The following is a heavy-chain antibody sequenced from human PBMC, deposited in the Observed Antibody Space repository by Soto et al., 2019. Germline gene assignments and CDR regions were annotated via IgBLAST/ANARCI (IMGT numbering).Heavy chain of an antibody. CDR1: GGSISSYY. D-gene: IGHD5-12*01. J-gene: IGHJ3*02. Sequence: QVQLQESGPGLVKPSETLSLTCTVSGGSISSYYWSWIRQPPGKGLEWIGYIYYSGSTNYNPSLKSRVTISVDTSKNQFSLKLSSVTAADTAVYYCARHHATIHWYDAFDIWGQGTMVTVSS. CDR2: IYYSGST. V-gene: IGHV4-59*08. CDR3: ARHHATIHWYDAFDI.